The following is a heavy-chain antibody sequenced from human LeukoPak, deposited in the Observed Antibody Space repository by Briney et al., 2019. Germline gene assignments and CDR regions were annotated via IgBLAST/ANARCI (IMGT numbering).Heavy chain of an antibody. V-gene: IGHV3-9*01. J-gene: IGHJ4*02. CDR1: GFTFDDYA. CDR2: ISWNSGSI. D-gene: IGHD6-13*01. Sequence: PGGSLRLSCAASGFTFDDYAMHWVRQAPGKGLEWVSGISWNSGSIGYADSVKGRFTISRDNAKNSLYLQMNSLRAEDTALYYCAKDIFTGIAAAGAIDHWGQGTLVTVSS. CDR3: AKDIFTGIAAAGAIDH.